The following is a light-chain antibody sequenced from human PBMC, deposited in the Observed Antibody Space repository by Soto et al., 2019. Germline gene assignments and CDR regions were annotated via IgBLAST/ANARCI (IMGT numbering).Light chain of an antibody. CDR3: QQYGRSPLT. CDR1: HIVSSSF. J-gene: IGKJ1*01. V-gene: IGKV3-20*01. CDR2: DAS. Sequence: EIVLTQSPGTLFLSPGERATLSCRASHIVSSSFLAWYQQKPGQAPRLLIHDASSRATGIPDRFTGSGSGTDFTLTISRLEPEDFAVYYCQQYGRSPLTFGQGTKVDIK.